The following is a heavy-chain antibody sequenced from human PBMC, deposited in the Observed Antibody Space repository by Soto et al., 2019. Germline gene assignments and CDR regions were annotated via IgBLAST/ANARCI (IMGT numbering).Heavy chain of an antibody. CDR1: GFTFGDYA. J-gene: IGHJ3*02. CDR2: IRSKAYGGTT. D-gene: IGHD4-17*01. CDR3: TRDTYGDAFDI. V-gene: IGHV3-49*04. Sequence: GGFLRLSCTASGFTFGDYAMSWVRQAPGKGLEWVGFIRSKAYGGTTEYAASVKGRFTISRDDSKSIAYLQMNSLKTEDTAVYYCTRDTYGDAFDIWGQGTMVTVSS.